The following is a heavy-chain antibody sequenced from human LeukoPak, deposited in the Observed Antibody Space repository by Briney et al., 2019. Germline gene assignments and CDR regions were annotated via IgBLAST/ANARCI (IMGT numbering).Heavy chain of an antibody. J-gene: IGHJ4*02. Sequence: GGSLRLSCTASGFTFSNYAMNWVRQAPGKGLDWVSGIGGSGGGTHYADSVKGRFTISRDNSKNTLYLQMNSLRAEDTAVYYCAKETFCSHWGQGTLVTVSS. V-gene: IGHV3-23*01. D-gene: IGHD3-16*01. CDR2: IGGSGGGT. CDR3: AKETFCSH. CDR1: GFTFSNYA.